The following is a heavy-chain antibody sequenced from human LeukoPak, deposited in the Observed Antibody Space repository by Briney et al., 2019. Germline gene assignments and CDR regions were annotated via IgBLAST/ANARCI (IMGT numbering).Heavy chain of an antibody. V-gene: IGHV6-1*01. D-gene: IGHD6-6*01. J-gene: IGHJ5*02. CDR2: TYYRSKWYN. CDR3: ARTYSSSSLRRMVNNWLDP. Sequence: SQTLSLTCAISGDSVSSNSAAWNWIRQSPSRGLEWLGRTYYRSKWYNDYAVSVESRITINPDTSKNQFSLQLNSVTPEDTAVYYCARTYSSSSLRRMVNNWLDPWGQGTLVTVSS. CDR1: GDSVSSNSAA.